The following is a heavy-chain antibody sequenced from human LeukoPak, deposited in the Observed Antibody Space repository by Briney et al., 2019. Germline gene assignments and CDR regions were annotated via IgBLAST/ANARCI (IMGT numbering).Heavy chain of an antibody. Sequence: GGSLRLSCAASGFTFGSYAMNWVRQAPGEGLEWVSTISGSGGRTYYADSVKGRFTISRDNSKNTLYMQMNSLRVEDTAVYYCAREPQIEYGSGSYYSASPYYYGMDVWGQGTTVTVSS. V-gene: IGHV3-23*01. J-gene: IGHJ6*02. CDR1: GFTFGSYA. CDR2: ISGSGGRT. D-gene: IGHD3-10*01. CDR3: AREPQIEYGSGSYYSASPYYYGMDV.